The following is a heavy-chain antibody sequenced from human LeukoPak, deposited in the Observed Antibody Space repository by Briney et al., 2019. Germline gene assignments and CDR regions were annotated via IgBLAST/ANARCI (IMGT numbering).Heavy chain of an antibody. Sequence: SETLSLTCNVSGGSMSTYYRSWIRQPAGKGLEWIGRIYTSGSTNYNPSFKSRVTMSVDTSNKQFSLKLRSVTAADTAVYYCARGGGSSWYRALLDIWGQGTMVTVPS. D-gene: IGHD6-13*01. CDR3: ARGGGSSWYRALLDI. V-gene: IGHV4-4*07. CDR1: GGSMSTYY. CDR2: IYTSGST. J-gene: IGHJ3*02.